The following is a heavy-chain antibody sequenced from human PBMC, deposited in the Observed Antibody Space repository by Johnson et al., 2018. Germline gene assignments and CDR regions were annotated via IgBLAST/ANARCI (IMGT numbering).Heavy chain of an antibody. Sequence: EQLQEAGPGLVKPSETMALTCTVSGGYISSYYWSWIRQPPGKGLEWIGYIYYSGSTNYTPSLKSRVTISVAPSKNQFSLKLSSVTAGDTAVYYGARAGAYYDYVWGSYRSYYYYMDVWGKGTTVTVSS. D-gene: IGHD3-16*02. V-gene: IGHV4-59*01. J-gene: IGHJ6*03. CDR2: IYYSGST. CDR1: GGYISSYY. CDR3: ARAGAYYDYVWGSYRSYYYYMDV.